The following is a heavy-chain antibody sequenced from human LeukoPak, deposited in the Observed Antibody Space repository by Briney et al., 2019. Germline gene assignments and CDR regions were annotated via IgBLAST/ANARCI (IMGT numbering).Heavy chain of an antibody. CDR1: GGSISSSSYY. Sequence: PSETLSLTCTVSGGSISSSSYYWGWIRQPPGKGLEWIGSIYYSGSTYYNPSLKSRVTISVDTSKNQFSLKLSSVTAADTAVYYCARHPSRVYGSGSYSFDYWGQGTLVTVSS. D-gene: IGHD3-10*01. CDR3: ARHPSRVYGSGSYSFDY. J-gene: IGHJ4*02. CDR2: IYYSGST. V-gene: IGHV4-39*01.